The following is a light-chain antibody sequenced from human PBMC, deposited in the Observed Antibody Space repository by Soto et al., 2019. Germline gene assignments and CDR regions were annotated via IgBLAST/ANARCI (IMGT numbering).Light chain of an antibody. CDR3: GTWDGSLNTQI. Sequence: QSVLTQPPSVSAAPGQKVTISCSGSSSNIGNNYVSWYQQLPGTAPKLLIYDNDKRPSGIPDRFSGSTSGTSATLGITGLQTGDEADYYCGTWDGSLNTQIFGGGTKLTVL. V-gene: IGLV1-51*01. CDR1: SSNIGNNY. CDR2: DND. J-gene: IGLJ2*01.